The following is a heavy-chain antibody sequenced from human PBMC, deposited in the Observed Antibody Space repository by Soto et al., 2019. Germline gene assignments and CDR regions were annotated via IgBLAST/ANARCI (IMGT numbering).Heavy chain of an antibody. J-gene: IGHJ6*02. D-gene: IGHD4-17*01. CDR2: ISHDGSNK. CDR1: GFTFSDYG. V-gene: IGHV3-30*18. Sequence: QVNLVESGGGVVQPGRSLRLSCAASGFTFSDYGMHWVRQAPGKGLEWVAAISHDGSNKFYGDSVKGRFTISRDNYKNTLLLQPDSLRDEDTAVYFCAKEARSRAVTATRVYGMDVWGQGTTVAVSS. CDR3: AKEARSRAVTATRVYGMDV.